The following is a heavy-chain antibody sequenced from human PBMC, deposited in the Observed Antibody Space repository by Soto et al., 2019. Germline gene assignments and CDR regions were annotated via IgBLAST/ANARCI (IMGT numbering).Heavy chain of an antibody. Sequence: ASVKFSCKASGYTFTSYGISWVRQAPGQGLEWMGWISAYNGNTNYAQKLQGRVTMTTDTSTSTAYMELRSLRSDDTAVYYCAREGSVVAAAGTWFDPWGQGTLVTVSS. CDR2: ISAYNGNT. CDR1: GYTFTSYG. CDR3: AREGSVVAAAGTWFDP. D-gene: IGHD6-13*01. J-gene: IGHJ5*02. V-gene: IGHV1-18*04.